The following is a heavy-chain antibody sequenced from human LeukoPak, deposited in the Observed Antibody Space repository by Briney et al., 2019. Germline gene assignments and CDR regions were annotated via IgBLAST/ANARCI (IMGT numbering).Heavy chain of an antibody. V-gene: IGHV4-34*01. J-gene: IGHJ4*02. Sequence: PSETLSLTCAVYGGSFSAYYWSWIRQPPGKGLEWIGEINHSGSTNYNPSLKSRVTISVDTSKNQFFLKLSSVTAADTAVYYCARGGFYCGGDCYVDYWGQGTLVTVAS. CDR1: GGSFSAYY. CDR3: ARGGFYCGGDCYVDY. D-gene: IGHD2-21*02. CDR2: INHSGST.